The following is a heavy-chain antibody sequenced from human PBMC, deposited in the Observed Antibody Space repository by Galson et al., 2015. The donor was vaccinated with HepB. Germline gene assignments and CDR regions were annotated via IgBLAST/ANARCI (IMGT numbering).Heavy chain of an antibody. V-gene: IGHV1-2*06. CDR3: ARGTWGLTYYDFWSGYEMGY. D-gene: IGHD3-3*01. CDR2: INPNSGGT. J-gene: IGHJ4*02. CDR1: GGTFSSYA. Sequence: CKASGGTFSSYAISWVRQAPGQGLEWMGRINPNSGGTNYAQKFQGRVTMTRDTSISTAYMELSRLRSDDTAVYYCARGTWGLTYYDFWSGYEMGYWGQGTLVTVSS.